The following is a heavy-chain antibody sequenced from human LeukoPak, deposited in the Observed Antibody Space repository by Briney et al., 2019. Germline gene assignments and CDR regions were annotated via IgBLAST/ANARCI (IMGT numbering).Heavy chain of an antibody. CDR1: GYTFTGYY. Sequence: GASVKVSCKASGYTFTGYYMHWVRQAPRQGLEWMGWINPNSGGTNYAQKFQGRVTMTRDTSISTAYMELSRLRSDDTAVYYCARDEGLSYYDSSGSETDYWGQGTLVTVSS. D-gene: IGHD3-22*01. V-gene: IGHV1-2*02. CDR2: INPNSGGT. J-gene: IGHJ4*02. CDR3: ARDEGLSYYDSSGSETDY.